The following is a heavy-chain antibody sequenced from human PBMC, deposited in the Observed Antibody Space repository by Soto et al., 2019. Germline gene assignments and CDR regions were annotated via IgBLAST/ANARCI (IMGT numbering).Heavy chain of an antibody. Sequence: SEILCLTCTISGASINSYWGSWIHQPAGKGLEWIGRVYSSGTTDYNPSLNSRATMSVETSKNQFSLKLSSVTAEDTAVYYCARDIGSFAYGEGYWGQG. D-gene: IGHD3-10*01. V-gene: IGHV4-4*07. CDR3: ARDIGSFAYGEGY. CDR2: VYSSGTT. J-gene: IGHJ4*02. CDR1: GASINSYW.